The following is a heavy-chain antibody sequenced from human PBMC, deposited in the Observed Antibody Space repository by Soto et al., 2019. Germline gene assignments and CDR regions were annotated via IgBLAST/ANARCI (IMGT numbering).Heavy chain of an antibody. Sequence: QVQLVQSGAEEKKPGSSVKVSCKTSGGTFSTYAINWVRQAPGQGLEWMGGIIPIFGIVNYAQKLQDRVMITADESTSTAYMELSSLRSEDTAVYYCARGFRGDYYYYGLDVWGEGTTVTVSS. D-gene: IGHD3-3*01. CDR2: IIPIFGIV. V-gene: IGHV1-69*01. CDR3: ARGFRGDYYYYGLDV. CDR1: GGTFSTYA. J-gene: IGHJ6*04.